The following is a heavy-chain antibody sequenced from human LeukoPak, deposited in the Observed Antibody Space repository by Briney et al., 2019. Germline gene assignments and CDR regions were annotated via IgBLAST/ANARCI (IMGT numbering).Heavy chain of an antibody. V-gene: IGHV4-39*01. CDR1: GDSISSTSYY. CDR3: CKPYYNPSLQSQVTIFLVTAKNLLSLKLTSVTAPDTAVFYCARPSVSFRAEYFQH. D-gene: IGHD1-26*01. Sequence: SETLSLTCTVSGDSISSTSYYWGWIRQPQGRGVEWIVTMYYSGRTYYNTAVKRRVNIYVDTAKNKVSLKWRPVTAADTTIYYYCKPYYNPSLQSQVTIFLVTAKNLLSLKLTSVTAPDTAVFYCARPSVSFRAEYFQHWGQGTLVTVSS. CDR2: MYYSGRT. J-gene: IGHJ1*01.